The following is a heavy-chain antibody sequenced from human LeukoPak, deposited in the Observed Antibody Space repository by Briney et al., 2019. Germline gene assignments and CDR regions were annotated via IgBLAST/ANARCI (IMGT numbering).Heavy chain of an antibody. J-gene: IGHJ4*02. CDR3: ARLSGSGSYLSWVDY. V-gene: IGHV4-39*01. D-gene: IGHD3-10*01. CDR1: GGSIRSSSYY. CDR2: IYYSGST. Sequence: SETLSLTCTVSGGSIRSSSYYWGWIRQPPGKGLEWIGSIYYSGSTYYNPSLKSRVAISVDTSKNQFSLKLSSVTAADTAVYYCARLSGSGSYLSWVDYWGQGTLVTVSS.